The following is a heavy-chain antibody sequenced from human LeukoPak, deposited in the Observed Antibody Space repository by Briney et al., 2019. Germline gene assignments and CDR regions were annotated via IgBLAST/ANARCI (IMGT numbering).Heavy chain of an antibody. Sequence: ASVKVSCKASGYTFTGYYIHWVRQAPGQGLEWMGWINPNSGGTNYAQNLEGRVTVTRDTSISTAYMELSSLTSDDTAVYYCARALSSWRLYYFDYWGQGTLITVSS. CDR3: ARALSSWRLYYFDY. J-gene: IGHJ4*02. D-gene: IGHD6-13*01. CDR1: GYTFTGYY. V-gene: IGHV1-2*02. CDR2: INPNSGGT.